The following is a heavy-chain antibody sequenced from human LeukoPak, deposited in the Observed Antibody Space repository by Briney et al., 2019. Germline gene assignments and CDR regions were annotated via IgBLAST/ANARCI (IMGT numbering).Heavy chain of an antibody. CDR2: INPKSGGT. CDR3: ARPRQTVAGTWLTGGTLNWFDP. Sequence: ASVKVSCKASGYTFTGYYMHWVRQAPGQGLEWMGWINPKSGGTNYAQKFQGRVTMTRGTSISTAYMELSRLRSDDTAVYYCARPRQTVAGTWLTGGTLNWFDPWGQGTLVTVSS. V-gene: IGHV1-2*02. J-gene: IGHJ5*02. CDR1: GYTFTGYY. D-gene: IGHD6-19*01.